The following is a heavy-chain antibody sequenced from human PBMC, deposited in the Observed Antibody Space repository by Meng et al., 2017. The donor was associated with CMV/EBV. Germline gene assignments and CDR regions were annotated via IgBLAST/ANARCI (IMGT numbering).Heavy chain of an antibody. CDR3: AKDCFIGYCSSTSYYYYYGMDV. J-gene: IGHJ6*02. CDR2: ISGSGGST. Sequence: ETLSLTCAASGFTFSSYAMSWVRQAPGKGLEWFSAISGSGGSTYYADAVKGRFTISRDNSKNTLYLQMNSLRAEDTAVYYCAKDCFIGYCSSTSYYYYYGMDVWGQGTTVTVSS. CDR1: GFTFSSYA. D-gene: IGHD2-2*01. V-gene: IGHV3-23*01.